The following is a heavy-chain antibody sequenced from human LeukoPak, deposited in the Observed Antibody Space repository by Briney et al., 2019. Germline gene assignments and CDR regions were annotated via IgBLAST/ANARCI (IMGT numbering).Heavy chain of an antibody. CDR1: GFTFSSYS. V-gene: IGHV3-21*01. J-gene: IGHJ6*02. D-gene: IGHD2-8*01. Sequence: GGSLRLSCAASGFTFSSYSMNWVRQAPGKGLEWVSSISSSSSYIYYADSVKGQFTISRDNAKNSLYLQMNSLRAEDTAVYYCARDHPGYCTNGVCSLYGMDVWGQGTTVTVSS. CDR3: ARDHPGYCTNGVCSLYGMDV. CDR2: ISSSSSYI.